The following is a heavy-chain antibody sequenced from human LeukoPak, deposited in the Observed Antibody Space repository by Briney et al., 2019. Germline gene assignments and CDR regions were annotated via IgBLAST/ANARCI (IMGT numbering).Heavy chain of an antibody. V-gene: IGHV3-21*01. D-gene: IGHD3-22*01. Sequence: GSLRLSCAASGFVLSSYSFNWVRQAPGKGLEWVATVNTVSSYIYYADSVRGRFTISRDNAKNSVLLQMNSLRAEDMAMYYCVRVRRNSDSSGYFYYYDDWGQGTLVSVS. CDR2: VNTVSSYI. CDR3: VRVRRNSDSSGYFYYYDD. J-gene: IGHJ4*02. CDR1: GFVLSSYS.